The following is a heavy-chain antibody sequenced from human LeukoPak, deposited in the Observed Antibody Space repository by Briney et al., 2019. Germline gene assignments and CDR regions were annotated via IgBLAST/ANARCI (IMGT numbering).Heavy chain of an antibody. CDR1: GFTFSNYA. CDR3: ARTSGGWTFDI. Sequence: PGGSLRLSCAASGFTFSNYAMHWVRQAPGKGLEWVALISYDGSNKYYADCVKGRFTISRDNSKNMVYLQMNGLRAEDTAVYYCARTSGGWTFDIWGQGTMVTVSS. D-gene: IGHD6-19*01. V-gene: IGHV3-30*04. CDR2: ISYDGSNK. J-gene: IGHJ3*02.